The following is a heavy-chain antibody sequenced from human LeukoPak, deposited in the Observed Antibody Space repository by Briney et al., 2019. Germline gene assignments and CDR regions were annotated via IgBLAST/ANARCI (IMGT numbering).Heavy chain of an antibody. Sequence: PSETLSLTCAVYGGSFSGYYWSWIRQPPGKGLEWIGEINHSGSTNYNPSLKSRVTISVDTSKNQLSLKLSSVTAADTAVYYCASWITFGGVIAARTSYYFDYWGQGTLVTVSS. CDR1: GGSFSGYY. J-gene: IGHJ4*02. CDR3: ASWITFGGVIAARTSYYFDY. CDR2: INHSGST. V-gene: IGHV4-34*01. D-gene: IGHD3-16*02.